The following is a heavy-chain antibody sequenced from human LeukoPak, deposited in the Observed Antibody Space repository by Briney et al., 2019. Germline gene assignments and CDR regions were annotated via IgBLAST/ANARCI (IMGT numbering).Heavy chain of an antibody. CDR1: GFTFSSYA. CDR2: ISGSGGST. J-gene: IGHJ3*02. D-gene: IGHD3-9*01. V-gene: IGHV3-23*01. Sequence: GGSLRLSCAAPGFTFSSYAMSWVRQAPGKGLEWVSAISGSGGSTYYADSVKGRFTISRDNSKNTLYLQMNSLRAEDTAVYYCAKERLRYFDWLSPKDAFDIWGQGTMVTVSS. CDR3: AKERLRYFDWLSPKDAFDI.